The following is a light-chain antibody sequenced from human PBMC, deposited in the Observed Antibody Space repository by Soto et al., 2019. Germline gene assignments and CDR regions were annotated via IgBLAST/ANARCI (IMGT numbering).Light chain of an antibody. V-gene: IGLV2-14*02. J-gene: IGLJ2*01. CDR3: SSFAGSPVV. CDR1: NNDVGNYNL. CDR2: EVS. Sequence: QSALTQPASVSGSPGQSITISCTGTNNDVGNYNLVSWYQQHPGKVPKLILYEVSKRPSGVPGRFSGSRSGNTASLTVSGLQAEDEADYYCSSFAGSPVVFGGGTKVTVL.